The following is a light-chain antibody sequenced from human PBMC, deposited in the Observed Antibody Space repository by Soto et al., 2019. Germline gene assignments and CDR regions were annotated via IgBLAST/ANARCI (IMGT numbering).Light chain of an antibody. Sequence: QSALTQPASVSGSPGQSITISCTGTSSDVGAYNYVSWYQQHPGKAPKLLIFEVSSRPSGVSNRFSGSKSGSTASLTISGLQADDEADYYCSSYADSDTLYVFGTGTKVTVL. V-gene: IGLV2-14*01. CDR3: SSYADSDTLYV. CDR2: EVS. J-gene: IGLJ1*01. CDR1: SSDVGAYNY.